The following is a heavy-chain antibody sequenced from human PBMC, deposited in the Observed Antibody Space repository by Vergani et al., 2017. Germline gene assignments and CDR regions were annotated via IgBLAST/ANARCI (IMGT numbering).Heavy chain of an antibody. Sequence: QVQLVESGGGVVQPGRSLRLSCVPSGFTFSSYGIHWVRQAPGKGLEWGGLIWYDGTNKYYADSVKGRFTISRDISKNAVFLQMNSLRVEDTAVYYCARDRTGIGAAADAFDIWGQGTMVTVSS. CDR1: GFTFSSYG. D-gene: IGHD6-13*01. CDR3: ARDRTGIGAAADAFDI. CDR2: IWYDGTNK. J-gene: IGHJ3*02. V-gene: IGHV3-33*01.